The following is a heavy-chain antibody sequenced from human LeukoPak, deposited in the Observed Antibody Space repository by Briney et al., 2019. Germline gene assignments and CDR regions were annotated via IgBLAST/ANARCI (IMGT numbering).Heavy chain of an antibody. V-gene: IGHV4-34*01. D-gene: IGHD3-22*01. Sequence: PSETLSLTCAVYGGSFSGYYWSWIRQPPGKGLEWIGEINHSGSTNYNPSLKSRVTISVDTSKNQFSLKLSSVTAADTAVYYCARVSYYYDSSGYLDAFDIWGQGTMVTVSS. CDR1: GGSFSGYY. CDR3: ARVSYYYDSSGYLDAFDI. CDR2: INHSGST. J-gene: IGHJ3*02.